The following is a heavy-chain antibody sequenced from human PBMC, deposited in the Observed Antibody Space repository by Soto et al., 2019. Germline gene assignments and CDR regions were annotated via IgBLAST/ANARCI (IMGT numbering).Heavy chain of an antibody. J-gene: IGHJ6*02. Sequence: SETLSLTCTVSGGSISSSSYYWGWIRQPPGKGLEWIGSIYYSGSTYYNPSLKSRVTISVDTSKNQFSLKLSSVTAADTAVYYCAGATDILTGSTKPATVYYYYGMDVWGQGTTVTVSS. CDR3: AGATDILTGSTKPATVYYYYGMDV. CDR1: GGSISSSSYY. V-gene: IGHV4-39*01. D-gene: IGHD3-9*01. CDR2: IYYSGST.